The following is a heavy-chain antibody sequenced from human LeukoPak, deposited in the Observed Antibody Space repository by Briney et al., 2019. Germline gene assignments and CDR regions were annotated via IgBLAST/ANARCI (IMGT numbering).Heavy chain of an antibody. CDR2: IYPGDSDT. V-gene: IGHV5-51*01. CDR3: ARRCLGSTSCHTEI. Sequence: GESLKISCKASEYGFTNFWIGWVRQMPGKGLEWMGIIYPGDSDTKYSPSFQGQVTISVDKSISTAYLQWSSLKASDTAMYYCARRCLGSTSCHTEIWGQGTLVTVSS. CDR1: EYGFTNFW. D-gene: IGHD2-2*01. J-gene: IGHJ4*02.